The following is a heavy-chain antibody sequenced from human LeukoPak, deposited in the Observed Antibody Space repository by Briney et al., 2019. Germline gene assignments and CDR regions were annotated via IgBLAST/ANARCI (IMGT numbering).Heavy chain of an antibody. V-gene: IGHV1-18*01. CDR1: GYTFTSYG. J-gene: IGHJ4*02. D-gene: IGHD4-17*01. Sequence: ASVKVSCKASGYTFTSYGISWVRQAPEQGLEWMGWISVSNGNTNYAQSLQGRITMTTDTATRTAYMELKSLRSDDTAVYYCARLAYGANYRDSWGQGTLVTVSP. CDR2: ISVSNGNT. CDR3: ARLAYGANYRDS.